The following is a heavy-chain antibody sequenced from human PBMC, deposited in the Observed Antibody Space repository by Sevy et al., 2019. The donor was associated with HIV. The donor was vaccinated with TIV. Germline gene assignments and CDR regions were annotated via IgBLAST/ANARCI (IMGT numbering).Heavy chain of an antibody. CDR1: GFTFSSYS. D-gene: IGHD2-15*01. CDR3: VVGYCSGGSCYSSDPDTDFFDY. V-gene: IGHV3-48*02. J-gene: IGHJ4*02. Sequence: GGSLRLSCAASGFTFSSYSMNWVRQAPGKGLEWVSYISSSSSTIYYGDSVKGRFTISRDNAKNSLYLQMNSLRDEDTAVYYCVVGYCSGGSCYSSDPDTDFFDYWGQGTLVTVSS. CDR2: ISSSSSTI.